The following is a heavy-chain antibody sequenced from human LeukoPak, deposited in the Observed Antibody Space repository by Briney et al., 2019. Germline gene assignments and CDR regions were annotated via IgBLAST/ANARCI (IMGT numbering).Heavy chain of an antibody. V-gene: IGHV4-39*07. CDR1: GGSISSYY. D-gene: IGHD2-2*01. Sequence: SETLSLTCTVSGGSISSYYWSWIRQPPGRGLEWIGSIYYSGNTYYNASLKSRVTISVDTSKNQFSLKLSSVTAADTAVYYCAREFGYSSTNWGQGTLVTVSS. CDR2: IYYSGNT. J-gene: IGHJ4*02. CDR3: AREFGYSSTN.